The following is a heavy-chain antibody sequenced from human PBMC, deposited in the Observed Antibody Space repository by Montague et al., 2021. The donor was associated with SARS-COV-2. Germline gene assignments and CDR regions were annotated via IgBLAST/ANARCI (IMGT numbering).Heavy chain of an antibody. CDR2: MFTSGST. CDR3: VREGGSMTFDY. V-gene: IGHV4-61*02. Sequence: TLSLTCTVSGASISTPTYEWGWIRQPAGKELEWIGRMFTSGSTTYNPSLKSRVTISVDTSKNQFSLRLKSVTAADTAVYYCVREGGSMTFDYWGQGILVTVSS. J-gene: IGHJ4*02. D-gene: IGHD1-26*01. CDR1: GASISTPTYE.